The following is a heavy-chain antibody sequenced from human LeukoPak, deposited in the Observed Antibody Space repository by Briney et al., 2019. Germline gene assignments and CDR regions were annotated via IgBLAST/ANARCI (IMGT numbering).Heavy chain of an antibody. J-gene: IGHJ5*02. V-gene: IGHV3-74*01. D-gene: IGHD3-22*01. Sequence: PGGSLRLSCAASGFTFSSYAMHWVRQAPGKGLVWVSRINSDGSITNYADSVKGRFTISRDNAKNTLYLQMNSLRAEDTAVYYCASFSMIVVATDRISAWGQGTQATVSS. CDR1: GFTFSSYA. CDR2: INSDGSIT. CDR3: ASFSMIVVATDRISA.